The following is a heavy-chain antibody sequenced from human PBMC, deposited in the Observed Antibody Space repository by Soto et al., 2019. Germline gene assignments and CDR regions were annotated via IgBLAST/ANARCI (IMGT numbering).Heavy chain of an antibody. D-gene: IGHD2-15*01. V-gene: IGHV1-3*01. CDR1: GYTFTSYA. Sequence: QVQLVQSGAEVKKPGASVKVSCKASGYTFTSYAMHWVRQAPGQRLEWMGWINAGNGNTTYSQKFQGRVTITRDTSASTAYMELSSLRSEDTAVYYCARDHQPYRVVVVAATNWFDPWGQGTLVTVSS. J-gene: IGHJ5*02. CDR3: ARDHQPYRVVVVAATNWFDP. CDR2: INAGNGNT.